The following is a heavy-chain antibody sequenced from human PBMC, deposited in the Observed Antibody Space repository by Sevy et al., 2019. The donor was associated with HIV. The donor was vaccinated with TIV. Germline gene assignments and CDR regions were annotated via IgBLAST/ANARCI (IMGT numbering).Heavy chain of an antibody. CDR1: RFTFSHYG. J-gene: IGHJ4*02. V-gene: IGHV3-30*02. CDR3: SKNTAAAGVGGFDY. D-gene: IGHD6-13*01. CDR2: IQFDGSVK. Sequence: GGSLRLSCRASRFTFSHYGMHWLRQAPGKGLEWVAFIQFDGSVKYYGDSMKGRFTISRDNSRNTVFLQMDSLRVEDTALYYCSKNTAAAGVGGFDYWGQGTLVTVSS.